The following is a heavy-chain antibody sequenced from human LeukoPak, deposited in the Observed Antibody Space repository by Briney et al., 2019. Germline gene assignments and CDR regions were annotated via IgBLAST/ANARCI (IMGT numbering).Heavy chain of an antibody. J-gene: IGHJ4*02. CDR1: GGTFSSYA. CDR2: IIPIFGTA. Sequence: SVKVSCKASGGTFSSYAISWVRQAPRQGLEWMGGIIPIFGTANYAQKFQGRVTITADESTSTAYMELSSLRSEDTAVYYCAIGRDYYDSSGYSTFDYWGQGTLVTVSS. D-gene: IGHD3-22*01. V-gene: IGHV1-69*13. CDR3: AIGRDYYDSSGYSTFDY.